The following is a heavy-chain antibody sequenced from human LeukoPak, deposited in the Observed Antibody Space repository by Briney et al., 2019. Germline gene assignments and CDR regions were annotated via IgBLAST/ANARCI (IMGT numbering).Heavy chain of an antibody. V-gene: IGHV1-58*02. CDR3: AAARHSGSCYSDY. J-gene: IGHJ4*02. D-gene: IGHD1-26*01. CDR1: GFTFTSSA. Sequence: ASVKVSCKASGFTFTSSAMQWVRQARGQRLEWIGWIVVGSGNTNYAQKFQERVTITRDMSTSTAYMELSSLRSEDTAVYYCAAARHSGSCYSDYWGQGTLVTVSS. CDR2: IVVGSGNT.